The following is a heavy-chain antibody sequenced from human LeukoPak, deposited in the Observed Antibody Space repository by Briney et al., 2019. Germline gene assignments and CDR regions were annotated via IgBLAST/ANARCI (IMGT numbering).Heavy chain of an antibody. V-gene: IGHV1-2*02. CDR2: INPNSGGT. D-gene: IGHD3-9*01. J-gene: IGHJ5*02. Sequence: ASVKVSCKASGNTFTGYYMHWVRQAPGQGLEWMGWINPNSGGTNYAQNFQGRVTMTRDTSISTAYMELSSLRSEDTAVYYCARPAAYDILTGYYTGLDPWGQGTLVTVSS. CDR1: GNTFTGYY. CDR3: ARPAAYDILTGYYTGLDP.